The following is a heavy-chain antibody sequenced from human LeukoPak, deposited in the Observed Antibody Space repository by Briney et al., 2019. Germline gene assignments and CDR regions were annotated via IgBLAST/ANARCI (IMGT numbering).Heavy chain of an antibody. D-gene: IGHD4-17*01. CDR2: IYHSGST. Sequence: SETLSLTCAVSGGSISSGGYSWSWIRQPPGKGLEWIGYIYHSGSTYYNPSLKSRVTISVDRSTNQFSLKLSSVTAADTAVYYCARGRTVTTLDYWGQGTLVTVSS. CDR3: ARGRTVTTLDY. J-gene: IGHJ4*02. CDR1: GGSISSGGYS. V-gene: IGHV4-30-2*01.